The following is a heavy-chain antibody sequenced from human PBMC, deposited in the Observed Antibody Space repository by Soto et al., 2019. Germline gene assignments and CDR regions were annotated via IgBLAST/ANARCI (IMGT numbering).Heavy chain of an antibody. J-gene: IGHJ5*02. CDR2: MNPNSGNT. CDR3: ARGETVVVAANNWFDP. CDR1: GYTFTSFD. Sequence: ASVKVSCKASGYTFTSFDINWVRQATGQGLEWMGWMNPNSGNTGYAQKFQGRVTMTRNTSISTAYMELSSLRSEDTAVYYCARGETVVVAANNWFDPWGQGTLVTVS. D-gene: IGHD2-15*01. V-gene: IGHV1-8*01.